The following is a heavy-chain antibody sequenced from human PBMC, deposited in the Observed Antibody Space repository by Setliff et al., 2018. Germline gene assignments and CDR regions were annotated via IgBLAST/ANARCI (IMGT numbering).Heavy chain of an antibody. CDR3: ARDRKEVVISPSQAAFDI. V-gene: IGHV1-18*01. CDR2: ISPYSGES. D-gene: IGHD3-22*01. CDR1: GFRFTSFG. J-gene: IGHJ3*02. Sequence: ASVKVSCKTSGFRFTSFGFSWVRQAPGQGLEWMGWISPYSGESNYAKKFQDRLTVTADTSTKTTYMELRSLTSDDTAVYYCARDRKEVVISPSQAAFDIWGQGTMVTVSS.